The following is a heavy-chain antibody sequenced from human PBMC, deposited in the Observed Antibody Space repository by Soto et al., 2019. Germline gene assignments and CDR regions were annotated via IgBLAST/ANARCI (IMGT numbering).Heavy chain of an antibody. CDR1: GFTVSSNY. V-gene: IGHV3-53*01. J-gene: IGHJ3*02. CDR2: IYSGGST. Sequence: GGSLRLSCAASGFTVSSNYMSWVRQAPGKGLEWVPVIYSGGSTYYADPVKGRFTISRDNSKNTLYIQMNSLRAEDTAVYYCARALITIFGVGNDAFDIWGKGTMDTVS. D-gene: IGHD3-3*01. CDR3: ARALITIFGVGNDAFDI.